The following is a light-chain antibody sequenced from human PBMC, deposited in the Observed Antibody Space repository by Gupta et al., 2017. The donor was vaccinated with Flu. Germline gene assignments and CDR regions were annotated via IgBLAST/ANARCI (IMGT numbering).Light chain of an antibody. J-gene: IGKJ1*01. CDR1: QSISNY. V-gene: IGKV1-39*01. CDR2: AAS. Sequence: GDRGTLTCRASQSISNYLNWYQQKPGKAPKLLIYAASSLQSGVPSRFSGSGSGTDFTLTISSLQPEDFATYYCQETYSIPWTFGQGTKVEIK. CDR3: QETYSIPWT.